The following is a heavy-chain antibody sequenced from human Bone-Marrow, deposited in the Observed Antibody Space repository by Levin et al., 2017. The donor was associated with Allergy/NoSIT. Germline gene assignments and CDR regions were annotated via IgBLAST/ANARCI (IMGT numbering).Heavy chain of an antibody. V-gene: IGHV4-39*01. CDR3: ATHERFSYQGSWFDP. Sequence: ASETLSLTCTVSGASISSSSSYWGWVRQPPGMGLQWIGSVYYSGSTYYNPSLKSRVTVSVDTSKNQFSLKLSSVTAADTAVYYCATHERFSYQGSWFDPWGQGTLVTVSS. D-gene: IGHD5-18*01. CDR1: GASISSSSSY. CDR2: VYYSGST. J-gene: IGHJ5*02.